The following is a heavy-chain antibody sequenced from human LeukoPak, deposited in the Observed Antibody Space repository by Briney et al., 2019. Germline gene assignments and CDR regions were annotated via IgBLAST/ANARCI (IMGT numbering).Heavy chain of an antibody. D-gene: IGHD5-12*01. CDR2: ISAYNGNT. J-gene: IGHJ4*02. CDR1: GYTFTSYG. V-gene: IGHV1-18*01. CDR3: TSTGYSGHDPLHY. Sequence: GSSVKVSCQASGYTFTSYGISWVRQAPGQGLEWMGWISAYNGNTKYAQTLQGRVTMTTDTSTSTVYMELRSLRSDDTAVYYCTSTGYSGHDPLHYWGRGTLVTVSS.